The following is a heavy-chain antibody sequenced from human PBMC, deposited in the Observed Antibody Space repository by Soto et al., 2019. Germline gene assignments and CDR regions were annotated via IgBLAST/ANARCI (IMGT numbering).Heavy chain of an antibody. CDR2: FFFVGGT. CDR3: ARERGDMAATRFLEY. J-gene: IGHJ4*02. D-gene: IGHD6-13*01. Sequence: PSETLSLTCTVSGGSISSSSYYWGWIRQPPGKGLEWIGSFFFVGGTYYNPSLKSRVTISVDASKNQFSLKLNSVPAADTAVYYCARERGDMAATRFLEYWGPGTLVTVSS. CDR1: GGSISSSSYY. V-gene: IGHV4-39*07.